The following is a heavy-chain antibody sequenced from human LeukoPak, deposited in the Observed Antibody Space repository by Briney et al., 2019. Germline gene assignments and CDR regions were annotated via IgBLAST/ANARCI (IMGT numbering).Heavy chain of an antibody. CDR1: GFTVSSNY. D-gene: IGHD4-17*01. CDR3: ARERTDYGDYNWFDP. V-gene: IGHV3-53*01. CDR2: IYSGGST. Sequence: GGSLRLSCAASGFTVSSNYMSWFRQAPGKGLEWVSVIYSGGSTYYADSVKGRFTISRDNSKNTLYLQMNSLRAEDTAVYYCARERTDYGDYNWFDPWGQGTLVTVSS. J-gene: IGHJ5*02.